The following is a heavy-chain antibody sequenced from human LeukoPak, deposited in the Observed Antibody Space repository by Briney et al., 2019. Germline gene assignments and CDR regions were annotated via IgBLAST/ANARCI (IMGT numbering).Heavy chain of an antibody. V-gene: IGHV4-34*01. CDR1: GGSFSGYY. CDR2: INHSGST. D-gene: IGHD2-2*01. Sequence: SETLSLTCAVYGGSFSGYYWSWICQPPGKGLEWIGEINHSGSTNYNPSLKSRVTISVDTSKNQFSLKLSSVTAADTAVYYCARHAPRGGRFYFDYWGQGTLVTVSS. J-gene: IGHJ4*02. CDR3: ARHAPRGGRFYFDY.